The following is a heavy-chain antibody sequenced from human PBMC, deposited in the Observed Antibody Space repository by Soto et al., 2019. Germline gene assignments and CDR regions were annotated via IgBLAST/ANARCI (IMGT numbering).Heavy chain of an antibody. CDR3: AREVGYGDFSAALLV. Sequence: VQLMQSGAEVKKPGSSVKVSCKASGGTFSSHSINWVRQAPGQGLEWMGGIITLFGTSNYAQNFQGRVTITADQSTSTAYMELNSLTSDDTAVYYCAREVGYGDFSAALLVWGQGTLVTVSS. V-gene: IGHV1-69*01. J-gene: IGHJ4*02. D-gene: IGHD2-21*02. CDR2: IITLFGTS. CDR1: GGTFSSHS.